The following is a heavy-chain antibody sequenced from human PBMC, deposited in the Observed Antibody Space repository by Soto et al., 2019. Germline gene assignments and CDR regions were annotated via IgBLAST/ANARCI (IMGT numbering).Heavy chain of an antibody. CDR2: IYSGGST. Sequence: GGSLRLSCAASGFTVSSNYMSWVRQAPGKGLEWVSVIYSGGSTYYADSVKGRFTISRDNSKNTLYLQMNSLRAEDTAVYYCARDSGGRMNLFYYYYYMDVWGKGTTVTVSS. J-gene: IGHJ6*03. V-gene: IGHV3-66*01. CDR3: ARDSGGRMNLFYYYYYMDV. CDR1: GFTVSSNY. D-gene: IGHD2-15*01.